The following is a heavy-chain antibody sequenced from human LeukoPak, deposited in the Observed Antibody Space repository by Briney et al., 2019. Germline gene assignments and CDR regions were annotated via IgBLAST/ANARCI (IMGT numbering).Heavy chain of an antibody. V-gene: IGHV1-69*13. D-gene: IGHD6-13*01. Sequence: ASVKVSCKASGGTFSSYAISWVRQAPGQGLEWMGGIIPIFGTANYAQKFQGRVTITADESTSTAYMEPSSLRSEDTAVYYCAREIAATGAAVDYWGQGILVTVSS. CDR2: IIPIFGTA. J-gene: IGHJ4*02. CDR3: AREIAATGAAVDY. CDR1: GGTFSSYA.